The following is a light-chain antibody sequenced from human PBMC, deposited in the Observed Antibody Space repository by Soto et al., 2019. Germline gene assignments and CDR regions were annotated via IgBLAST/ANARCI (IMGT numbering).Light chain of an antibody. CDR1: QSVRSW. Sequence: DIQMTQSPSTLSAFVGDRVTITCRASQSVRSWLAWYQQKPGKAPKLLIYDASSLESGVPSRFSGSGSGTEFTLTISSLQPDDFATYYCQHYNSYSWTFGQGTKVDIK. CDR2: DAS. V-gene: IGKV1-5*01. CDR3: QHYNSYSWT. J-gene: IGKJ1*01.